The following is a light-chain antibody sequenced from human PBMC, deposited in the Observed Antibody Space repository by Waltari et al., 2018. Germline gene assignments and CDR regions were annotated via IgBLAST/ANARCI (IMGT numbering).Light chain of an antibody. V-gene: IGLV2-14*03. Sequence: QSVLTQPASVSGSPGQANTISCTGTSGDVGGYDLVSWYQQHTGKAPKLMIYDATNRPSGVSDRFSASTSGNTASLTISDLRPEDEAEYYCSSFTSSSTGIFGSGTTVTVL. CDR1: SGDVGGYDL. CDR3: SSFTSSSTGI. J-gene: IGLJ1*01. CDR2: DAT.